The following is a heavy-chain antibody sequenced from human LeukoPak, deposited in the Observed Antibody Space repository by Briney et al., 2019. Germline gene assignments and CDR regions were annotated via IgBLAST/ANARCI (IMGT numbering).Heavy chain of an antibody. Sequence: PGGSLRLSCVASGFTFNSNWMHWVRQAPGKGLVWVSRIDTDGGNIRYASSVEGRFTISRDKDKNTLFLQMNSLRVEDTAVYYCTRDGVGSVPLDYWGQGILVTVST. J-gene: IGHJ4*02. CDR2: IDTDGGNI. CDR1: GFTFNSNW. V-gene: IGHV3-74*01. D-gene: IGHD1-26*01. CDR3: TRDGVGSVPLDY.